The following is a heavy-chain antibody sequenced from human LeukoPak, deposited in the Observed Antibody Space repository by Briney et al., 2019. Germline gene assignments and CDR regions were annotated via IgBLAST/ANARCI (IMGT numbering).Heavy chain of an antibody. V-gene: IGHV4-39*07. D-gene: IGHD6-13*01. CDR3: ARGEAAAAADWYFDL. CDR2: IYYSEST. J-gene: IGHJ2*01. CDR1: GGSISSSSYY. Sequence: SETLSLTCTVSGGSISSSSYYWGWIRQPPGKGLEWIGSIYYSESTYYNPSLKSRVTISVDTSKNQFSLKLSSVTAADTAVYYCARGEAAAAADWYFDLWGRGTLVTVSS.